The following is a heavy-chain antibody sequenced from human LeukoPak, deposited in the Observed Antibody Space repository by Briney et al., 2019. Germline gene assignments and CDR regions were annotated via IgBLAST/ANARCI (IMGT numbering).Heavy chain of an antibody. CDR1: GGSIRNYY. CDR3: AREYSNGHFDY. D-gene: IGHD5-18*01. Sequence: SETLSLTCTVAGGSIRNYYWSWIRQSPGKGLEWIGYIFYSGSTNYNPPLKSRVTISLDTSKNQFSLKLSSVTAADTAVYYCAREYSNGHFDYWGQGTLVTVSS. J-gene: IGHJ4*02. V-gene: IGHV4-59*01. CDR2: IFYSGST.